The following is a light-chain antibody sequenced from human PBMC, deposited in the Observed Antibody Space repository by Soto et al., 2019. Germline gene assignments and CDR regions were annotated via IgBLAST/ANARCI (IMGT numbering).Light chain of an antibody. Sequence: DIQMTQSPSTLSASVGDRVTISCRASQSISTWLAWYQQKPGRAPNLLMSDASSLERGVPSRFSGSGSGTEFTLTISSLQPDESPTYYCQQYDTYSRTFGQGAKVEIX. J-gene: IGKJ1*01. CDR1: QSISTW. CDR2: DAS. CDR3: QQYDTYSRT. V-gene: IGKV1-5*01.